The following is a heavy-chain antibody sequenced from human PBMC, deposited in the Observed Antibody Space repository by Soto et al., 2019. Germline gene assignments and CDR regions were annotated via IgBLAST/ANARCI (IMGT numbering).Heavy chain of an antibody. D-gene: IGHD2-8*01. V-gene: IGHV3-23*01. CDR2: IGASGSST. CDR3: AKGLGNAKEV. J-gene: IGHJ6*02. CDR1: GFTFSSYA. Sequence: EVQLLESGGGLVQPGGSLRLSCAASGFTFSSYALTWVRQAPGKGLEWVSVIGASGSSTFHADSVKGRFTISRDNSRNTVYLQMSGLRVEDTAVFHCAKGLGNAKEVWGQGTTVTVSS.